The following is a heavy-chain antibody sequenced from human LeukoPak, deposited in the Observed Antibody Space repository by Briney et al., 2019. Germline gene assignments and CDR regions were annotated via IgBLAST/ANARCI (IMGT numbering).Heavy chain of an antibody. CDR2: IYTSGSI. CDR3: ASQGGYYYDSSGYFLAGNWFDP. CDR1: GGSISSGSYY. J-gene: IGHJ5*02. Sequence: SETLSLTCTVSGGSISSGSYYWSWIRQPAGKGLEWIGRIYTSGSINYNPSLKSRVTISVDTSKNQFSLKLSSVTAADTAVYYCASQGGYYYDSSGYFLAGNWFDPWGQGTLVTVSS. V-gene: IGHV4-61*02. D-gene: IGHD3-22*01.